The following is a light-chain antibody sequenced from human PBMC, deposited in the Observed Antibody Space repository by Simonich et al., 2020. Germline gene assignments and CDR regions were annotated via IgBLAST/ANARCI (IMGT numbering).Light chain of an antibody. Sequence: QSALTQPASVSGSPGQSITISCTGTSNDVGGYNYVSWYQQHPGKAPKHMIYDVSKRPAGVANRFSGSKSGNTASLTISGLQAEDEADYYCSSYTSSSTWVFGGGTKLTVL. CDR3: SSYTSSSTWV. V-gene: IGLV2-14*01. CDR2: DVS. CDR1: SNDVGGYNY. J-gene: IGLJ3*02.